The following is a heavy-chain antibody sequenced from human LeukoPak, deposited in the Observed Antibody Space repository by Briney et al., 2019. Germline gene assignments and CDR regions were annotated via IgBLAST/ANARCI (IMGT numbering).Heavy chain of an antibody. CDR1: GFTVSSNY. CDR3: ARDYRMTTVPTGAFDF. D-gene: IGHD4-17*01. V-gene: IGHV3-64*01. CDR2: IRSKGGST. Sequence: GGSLRLSCAASGFTVSSNYMSWVRQAPGKGLEYVSGIRSKGGSTYYVNSVKGRFTISRDNSKNTLYLQMDSLRAEDMGVYYCARDYRMTTVPTGAFDFWGQETMVTVSS. J-gene: IGHJ3*01.